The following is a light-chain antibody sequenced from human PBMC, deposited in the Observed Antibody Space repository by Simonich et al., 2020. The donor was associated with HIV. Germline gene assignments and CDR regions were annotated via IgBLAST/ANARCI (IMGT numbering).Light chain of an antibody. V-gene: IGKV3-15*01. CDR1: QSVSIN. CDR3: QQSYSTAPYT. CDR2: GAS. J-gene: IGKJ2*01. Sequence: VMTQSPATLSVSPGERATLSCRASQSVSINLAWYQQKPGQAPRLLIYGASTRATGIPARFSGGGSGTEFTLTISSLQPEDSATYFCQQSYSTAPYTFGLGTNLEIK.